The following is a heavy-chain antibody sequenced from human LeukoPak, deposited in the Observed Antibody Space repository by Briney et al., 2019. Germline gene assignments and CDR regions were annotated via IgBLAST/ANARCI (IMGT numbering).Heavy chain of an antibody. CDR1: GFTFGDYA. CDR3: TRDFRYQLLSSFSYYYMDV. CDR2: IRSKAYGGTT. V-gene: IGHV3-49*04. Sequence: GGSLRLSCTASGFTFGDYAMSWVRQAPGKGLEWVGFIRSKAYGGTTEYAASVKGRFTISRDDSKSIAYLQMNSLKTEDTAVYYCTRDFRYQLLSSFSYYYMDVWGKGTTVTVSS. D-gene: IGHD2-2*01. J-gene: IGHJ6*03.